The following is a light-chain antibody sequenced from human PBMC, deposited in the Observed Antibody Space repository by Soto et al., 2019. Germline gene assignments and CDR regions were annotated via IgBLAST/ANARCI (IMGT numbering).Light chain of an antibody. CDR1: RDISNS. Sequence: DIQMTQSPSSVSASVGDRLTITCRASRDISNSLAWYQQTPGKAPKLLLRGASSLHRGVPSRFSGGGAGTEFTLTISSLQPEDFATYNCQKTSAFPSTFGQGTKVDVK. V-gene: IGKV1-12*01. CDR3: QKTSAFPST. CDR2: GAS. J-gene: IGKJ2*02.